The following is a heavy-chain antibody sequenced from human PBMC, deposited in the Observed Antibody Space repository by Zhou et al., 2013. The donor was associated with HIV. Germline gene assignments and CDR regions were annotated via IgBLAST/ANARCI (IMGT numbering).Heavy chain of an antibody. CDR1: GYTFTGYY. J-gene: IGHJ4*02. CDR3: ARAPYCSSTSCYYADLDY. V-gene: IGHV1-2*02. D-gene: IGHD2-2*01. Sequence: QVQLVQSGAEVKKPGASVKVSCKASGYTFTGYYMHWVRQAPGQGLEWMGWINPNSGGTNYAQKFQGRVTMTRDTSISTAYMELSRLRSDDTAVYYCARAPYCSSTSCYYADLDYWGQGTLVTVSS. CDR2: INPNSGGT.